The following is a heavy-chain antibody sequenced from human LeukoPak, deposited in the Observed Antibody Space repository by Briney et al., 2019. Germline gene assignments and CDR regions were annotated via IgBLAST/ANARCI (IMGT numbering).Heavy chain of an antibody. Sequence: SETLSLTCTVSGGTISSYFLSWIRQPPGKGLDWIGHVYASGSTNYSPYLKSRVTISVDTSKNKFSLKLHSVTAADTAVYYCARHADGGTYPLDSWGPGTLVTVSS. CDR2: VYASGST. CDR1: GGTISSYF. V-gene: IGHV4-59*08. CDR3: ARHADGGTYPLDS. J-gene: IGHJ5*01. D-gene: IGHD1-26*01.